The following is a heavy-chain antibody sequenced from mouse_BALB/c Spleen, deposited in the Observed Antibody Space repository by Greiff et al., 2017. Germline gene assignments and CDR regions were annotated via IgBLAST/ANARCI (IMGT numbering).Heavy chain of an antibody. D-gene: IGHD1-1*01. J-gene: IGHJ2*01. CDR2: INSNGGST. V-gene: IGHV5-6-3*01. Sequence: EVKLVESGGGLVQPGGSLKLSCAASGFTFSSYGMSWVRQTPDKRLELVATINSNGGSTYYPDSVKGRFTISRDNAKNTLYLQMSSLKSEDTAMYYCARPSYYYGSSYDYYFDYWGQGTTLTVSS. CDR3: ARPSYYYGSSYDYYFDY. CDR1: GFTFSSYG.